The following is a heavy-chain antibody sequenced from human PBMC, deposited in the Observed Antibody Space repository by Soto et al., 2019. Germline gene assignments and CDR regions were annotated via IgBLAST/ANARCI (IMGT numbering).Heavy chain of an antibody. CDR2: ISYDGSNK. V-gene: IGHV3-30-3*01. D-gene: IGHD3-22*01. Sequence: QVQLVESGGGVVQPGRSLRLSCAASGFTFSSYAMHWVRQAPGKGLEWVAVISYDGSNKYYADSVKGRFTISRDNSKNXXYLQMNSLRAEDTAVYYCARSDSSGYYGVSFYFDYWGQGTLVTVSS. CDR3: ARSDSSGYYGVSFYFDY. CDR1: GFTFSSYA. J-gene: IGHJ4*02.